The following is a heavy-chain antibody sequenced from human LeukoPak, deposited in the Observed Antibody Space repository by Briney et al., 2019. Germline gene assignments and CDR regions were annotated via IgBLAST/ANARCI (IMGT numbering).Heavy chain of an antibody. CDR2: INTNTGNP. J-gene: IGHJ4*02. CDR3: ARAEDGYNYNY. V-gene: IGHV7-4-1*02. Sequence: GASVRVSCKASGGTFSRYTINWVRQAPGQGLEWMGWINTNTGNPTYAQGFTGRFVFSLDTSVSTAYLQISSLKAEDTAVYYCARAEDGYNYNYWGQGTLVTVSS. D-gene: IGHD5-24*01. CDR1: GGTFSRYT.